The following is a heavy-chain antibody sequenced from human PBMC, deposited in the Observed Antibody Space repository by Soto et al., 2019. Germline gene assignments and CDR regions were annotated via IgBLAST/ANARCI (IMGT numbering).Heavy chain of an antibody. CDR2: ISHSGST. CDR1: GGSFSGYY. D-gene: IGHD2-15*01. V-gene: IGHV4-34*01. Sequence: ASETLSLTCAVYGGSFSGYYWSWIRRPPGKGLEWIGEISHSGSTNYNPSLKSRVTISVDTSKNQFSLKLSSVTAADTAVYYCARGRTCSGGSCYRSHYYYYYGMDVWGQGTTVTVSS. J-gene: IGHJ6*02. CDR3: ARGRTCSGGSCYRSHYYYYYGMDV.